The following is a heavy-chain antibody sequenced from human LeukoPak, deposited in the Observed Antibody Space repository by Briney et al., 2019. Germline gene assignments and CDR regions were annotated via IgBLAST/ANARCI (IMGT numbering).Heavy chain of an antibody. J-gene: IGHJ4*02. V-gene: IGHV4-59*12. CDR2: IYYSGST. CDR1: GDSINSYY. D-gene: IGHD2-8*01. Sequence: SETLSLTCTVSGDSINSYYWNWIRQPPGKGLEWIGNIYYSGSTDYNPSLKSRVTISVDTSKNQFSLKLSSVTAADTAVYYCARVECISGACSSFDYWGQGTLVTVSS. CDR3: ARVECISGACSSFDY.